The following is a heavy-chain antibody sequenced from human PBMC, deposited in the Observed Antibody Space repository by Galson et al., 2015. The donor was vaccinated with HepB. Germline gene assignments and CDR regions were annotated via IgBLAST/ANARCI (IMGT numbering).Heavy chain of an antibody. CDR2: ISYDGSNK. Sequence: SLRLSCAASGFTFSSYGMHWVRQAPGKGLEWVAVISYDGSNKYYADSVKGRFTISRDNSKNTLYLQMNSLRAEDTAVYYCAKSGYSSSWYHSYYYYGMDVWGQGTTVTVSS. CDR3: AKSGYSSSWYHSYYYYGMDV. J-gene: IGHJ6*02. D-gene: IGHD6-13*01. CDR1: GFTFSSYG. V-gene: IGHV3-30*18.